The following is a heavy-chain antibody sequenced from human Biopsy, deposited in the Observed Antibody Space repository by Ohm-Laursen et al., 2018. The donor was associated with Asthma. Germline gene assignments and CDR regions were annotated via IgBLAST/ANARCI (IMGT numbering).Heavy chain of an antibody. V-gene: IGHV3-30*18. CDR2: ISHDGTTE. CDR3: AKGWYFDS. Sequence: SLRLSCAASGFTFSNYAMHWVRQAPGKGLEWVAIISHDGTTEYYADSVKGRFTISRDNSRDTVSLQMNSLRADDTAVYYCAKGWYFDSWGQGTQVTVSS. D-gene: IGHD6-13*01. J-gene: IGHJ4*02. CDR1: GFTFSNYA.